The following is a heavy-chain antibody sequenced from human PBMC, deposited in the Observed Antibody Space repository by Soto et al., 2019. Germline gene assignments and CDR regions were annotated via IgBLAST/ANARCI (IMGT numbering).Heavy chain of an antibody. CDR1: GYAFASYG. CDR2: ISGYDDHT. D-gene: IGHD5-12*01. J-gene: IGHJ5*02. Sequence: QVQLVQSGAEVKKPGASVKVSCKASGYAFASYGISWVRQAPGQGLEWMGWISGYDDHTNYALNFQGRVTMTIDTSTSTTYMELRSLTSDDTAVYYCARDSGYHAAWGQGTLVTVSS. V-gene: IGHV1-18*01. CDR3: ARDSGYHAA.